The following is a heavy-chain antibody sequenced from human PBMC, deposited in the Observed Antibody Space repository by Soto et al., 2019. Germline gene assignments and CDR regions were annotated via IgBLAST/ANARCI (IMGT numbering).Heavy chain of an antibody. CDR1: VGSVSSGSYY. D-gene: IGHD6-19*01. V-gene: IGHV4-61*01. Sequence: QVQLQESGPGLVKPSETLSLTCTVSVGSVSSGSYYWSWIRQSPGKGLEWIGYIYYSGSTNYNPSLKSRVTISVDTAKNQFSLKLSSVTAADTAVYYCARVAVAGTLFDYWGQGTLVTVSS. CDR3: ARVAVAGTLFDY. CDR2: IYYSGST. J-gene: IGHJ4*02.